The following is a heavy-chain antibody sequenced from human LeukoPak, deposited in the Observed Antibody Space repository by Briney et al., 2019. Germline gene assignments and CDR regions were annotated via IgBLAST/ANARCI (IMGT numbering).Heavy chain of an antibody. CDR1: GGSISSSGYY. CDR3: ARLRDGRWLLEY. Sequence: SETLSLTCTASGGSISSSGYYWGWIRQPPGKGLEWIASINYSGTAYYNPSLKSRVTISEDRSKNQFSLKLSSVTAADTAVYYCARLRDGRWLLEYWGQGTLVTVSS. CDR2: INYSGTA. J-gene: IGHJ4*02. D-gene: IGHD5-24*01. V-gene: IGHV4-39*01.